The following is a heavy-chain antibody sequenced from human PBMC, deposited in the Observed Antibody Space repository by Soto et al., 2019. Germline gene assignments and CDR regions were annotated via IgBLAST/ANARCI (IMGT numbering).Heavy chain of an antibody. Sequence: QVQLVQSGAEVKKPGASVKVSCKASGYTFTSYGISGVRQAPGQGLEWMGWISAYNGNTNYAQKLQGRVTMTTGTSTRTAYMEPRSLRSDDTSGYYCARVSSTSCHDYWGQGTLVTVAS. D-gene: IGHD2-2*01. CDR1: GYTFTSYG. CDR3: ARVSSTSCHDY. V-gene: IGHV1-18*01. CDR2: ISAYNGNT. J-gene: IGHJ4*02.